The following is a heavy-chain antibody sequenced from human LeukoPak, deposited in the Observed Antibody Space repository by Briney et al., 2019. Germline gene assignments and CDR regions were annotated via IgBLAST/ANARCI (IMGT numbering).Heavy chain of an antibody. D-gene: IGHD2-15*01. J-gene: IGHJ3*02. Sequence: PGGSLRLSCAASGFTFSSYSMNWVRQAPGKGLEWVSSISSSSSYIYYADSVKGRFTTSRDNAKNSLYLQTNSLRAEDTAGYYCVRILKPYCSGGSCYQAFDIWGQGTMVTVSS. CDR2: ISSSSSYI. CDR3: VRILKPYCSGGSCYQAFDI. V-gene: IGHV3-21*01. CDR1: GFTFSSYS.